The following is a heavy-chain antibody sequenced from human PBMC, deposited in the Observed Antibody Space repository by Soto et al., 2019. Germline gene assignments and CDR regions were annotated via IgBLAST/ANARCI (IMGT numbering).Heavy chain of an antibody. CDR3: ARRTVGWYFDL. J-gene: IGHJ2*01. CDR1: GFTFSIYA. D-gene: IGHD4-17*01. Sequence: EVQLLESGGGLVQPGGSLRLSCAASGFTFSIYARNWVRQAPGKGLEWVSVISGSGGSTYYADSVKGRFTISRDNSKTTLYLQMNSLRAEDTAVYYCARRTVGWYFDLWGRGTLVTVSS. V-gene: IGHV3-23*01. CDR2: ISGSGGST.